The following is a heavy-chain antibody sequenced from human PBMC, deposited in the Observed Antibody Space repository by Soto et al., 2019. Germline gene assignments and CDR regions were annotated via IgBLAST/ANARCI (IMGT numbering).Heavy chain of an antibody. CDR3: AKDRQSFDQ. CDR1: GFTFKNYA. Sequence: EVQLLESGGGLKQPGGSLRLSCSASGFTFKNYAMSWVRQAPGRGLEWVSGVSAGGTKTYYADSVKGRFTVSRDTSKNILFLEMNTLSDEDTAIYFCAKDRQSFDQWGQGTRVTVSS. J-gene: IGHJ4*02. V-gene: IGHV3-23*01. CDR2: VSAGGTKT.